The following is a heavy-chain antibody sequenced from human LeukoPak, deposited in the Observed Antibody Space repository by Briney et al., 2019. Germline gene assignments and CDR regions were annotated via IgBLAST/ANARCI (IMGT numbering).Heavy chain of an antibody. D-gene: IGHD6-13*01. J-gene: IGHJ4*02. CDR2: ISTNNSNT. V-gene: IGHV1-18*01. CDR3: AREGRIAAAGTHYFDY. Sequence: ASVKVSCKASGYTFTSYSISRVRQAPGQGLEWMGWISTNNSNTDYTQKVQGRVTMTTDTSTSTTYMELRSLRSDDTAVYYCAREGRIAAAGTHYFDYWGQGTLVTVSS. CDR1: GYTFTSYS.